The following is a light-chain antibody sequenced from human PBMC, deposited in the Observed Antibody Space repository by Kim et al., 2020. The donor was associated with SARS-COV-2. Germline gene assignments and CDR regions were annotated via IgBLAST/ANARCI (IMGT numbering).Light chain of an antibody. Sequence: SASVGDRVTITCRASQGVDSWLAWYQQKPGRAPELLIFGASTLQRGVPSRFSGSGSGTDFSLTVSSLQPDDFATYYCQQAKRFPYTFGQGTKLEI. CDR2: GAS. CDR1: QGVDSW. V-gene: IGKV1D-12*01. CDR3: QQAKRFPYT. J-gene: IGKJ2*01.